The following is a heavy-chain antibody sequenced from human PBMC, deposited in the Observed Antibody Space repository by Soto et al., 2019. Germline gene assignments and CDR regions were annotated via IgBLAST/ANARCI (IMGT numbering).Heavy chain of an antibody. J-gene: IGHJ4*01. V-gene: IGHV3-48*02. CDR2: ISSSSENI. Sequence: VQLVESGGGVVSPGGSLRLSCVGSGFSFRDHSMNWVRQPPGKGLQWISYISSSSENIYYADSVKGRFTVSRDNAKNTLFLQMNSLRDDDSAIDYCARLPKGSVVTGWGQGSLVTVSS. CDR3: ARLPKGSVVTG. D-gene: IGHD2-21*02. CDR1: GFSFRDHS.